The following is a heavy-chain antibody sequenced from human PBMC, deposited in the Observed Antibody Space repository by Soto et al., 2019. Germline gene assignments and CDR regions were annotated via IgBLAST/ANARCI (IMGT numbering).Heavy chain of an antibody. Sequence: QVQLVQSETEVKKPGASVTVSCEASGYTFTYYGISWVRQAPGQGFEWMGWISAYNGYTSYAQKLQDRVTMTTDTSTSPAYMELKSLRSDDTAVYYWARTGPGRPRRIVAYDMDVWGQGTAVTVSS. CDR2: ISAYNGYT. CDR3: ARTGPGRPRRIVAYDMDV. J-gene: IGHJ6*02. V-gene: IGHV1-18*01. CDR1: GYTFTYYG. D-gene: IGHD5-12*01.